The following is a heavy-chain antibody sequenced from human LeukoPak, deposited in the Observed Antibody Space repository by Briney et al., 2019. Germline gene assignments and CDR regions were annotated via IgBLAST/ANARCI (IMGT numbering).Heavy chain of an antibody. CDR2: IYTSGST. V-gene: IGHV4-61*02. J-gene: IGHJ6*03. Sequence: SETLSLTCTVSGGSISSGSYYWSWIRQPAGKGLEWIGRIYTSGSTNYNPSLKSRVTISVDTSKNQFSLKLSSVTAADTAVYYCARDRDYYYYMDVWGKGTTVTVSS. CDR1: GGSISSGSYY. CDR3: ARDRDYYYYMDV.